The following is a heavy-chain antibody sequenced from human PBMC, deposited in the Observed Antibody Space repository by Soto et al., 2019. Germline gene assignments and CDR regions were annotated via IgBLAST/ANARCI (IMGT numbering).Heavy chain of an antibody. CDR3: AKDRKGSYCSGGTCYSFDY. V-gene: IGHV3-23*01. Sequence: DVQLLESGGGLVQPGGSLRLSCAASGFTISTYVMSWVRQAPGKGLEWVSAISGSSDNTYYADSARGRFTISRDPSKSTLYLQMNSLRAEDTAVYYCAKDRKGSYCSGGTCYSFDYWGQGTLVTVSS. CDR2: ISGSSDNT. D-gene: IGHD2-15*01. CDR1: GFTISTYV. J-gene: IGHJ4*02.